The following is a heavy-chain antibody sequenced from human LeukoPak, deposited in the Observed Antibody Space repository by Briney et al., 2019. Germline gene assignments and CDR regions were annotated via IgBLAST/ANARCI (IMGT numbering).Heavy chain of an antibody. D-gene: IGHD3-3*01. CDR2: IYYSGST. CDR3: ARVGYDFWCGYSAHYYYYYMDV. J-gene: IGHJ6*03. CDR1: GGSISSYY. Sequence: PSETLSLTCTVSGGSISSYYWSWVRQPPGKGLEGMGYIYYSGSTNYNPSLTSRGTISVEKTKKKLSLMLRCVTAADTAVYYCARVGYDFWCGYSAHYYYYYMDVWGKGTTVTVSS. V-gene: IGHV4-59*01.